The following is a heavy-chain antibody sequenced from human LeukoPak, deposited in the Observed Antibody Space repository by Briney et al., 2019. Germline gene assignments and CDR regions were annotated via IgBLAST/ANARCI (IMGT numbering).Heavy chain of an antibody. CDR1: AFAFSNYE. CDR2: ISTVGSTI. CDR3: ARAGLDISGYDYYYYMDV. D-gene: IGHD5-12*01. J-gene: IGHJ6*03. V-gene: IGHV3-48*03. Sequence: GGSLRLSCTTSAFAFSNYEMHWVRQAPGKGLEWVSYISTVGSTIYYSDSVKGRFTISRDNAKNSLYLQMNSLRAEDTAVYYCARAGLDISGYDYYYYMDVWGKGTTVTISS.